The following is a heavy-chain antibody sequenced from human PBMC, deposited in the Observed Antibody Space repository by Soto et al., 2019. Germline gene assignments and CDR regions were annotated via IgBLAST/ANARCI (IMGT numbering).Heavy chain of an antibody. CDR3: ARIPWYDLWSGYPKPYYFED. Sequence: ASVKASFPASGYIFTGYYMHWVRQAPGPGLEWMGWINPNSAGTNYAQKFQGRVTMTSDTSISTAYMELSRLRSEETAVYYWARIPWYDLWSGYPKPYYFEDWGQGTLVTVSS. D-gene: IGHD3-3*01. J-gene: IGHJ4*02. V-gene: IGHV1-2*02. CDR1: GYIFTGYY. CDR2: INPNSAGT.